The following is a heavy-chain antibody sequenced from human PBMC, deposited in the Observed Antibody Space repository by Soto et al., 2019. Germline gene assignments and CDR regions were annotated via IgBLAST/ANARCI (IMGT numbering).Heavy chain of an antibody. D-gene: IGHD7-27*01. CDR3: ATPLTGDDAFDI. CDR2: IDPSDSYT. CDR1: GYSFTSYW. V-gene: IGHV5-10-1*01. Sequence: GESLKISCKGSGYSFTSYWISWVRQMPGKGLEWMGRIDPSDSYTNYSPSFQGHVTISADKSISTAYLQWSSLKASDTAMYYCATPLTGDDAFDIWGQGTMVTVSS. J-gene: IGHJ3*02.